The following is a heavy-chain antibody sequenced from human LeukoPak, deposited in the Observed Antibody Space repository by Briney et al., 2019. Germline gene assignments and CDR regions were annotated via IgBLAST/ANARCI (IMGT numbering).Heavy chain of an antibody. D-gene: IGHD3-10*01. CDR3: ARAQTGLNDY. Sequence: GGSLRLSCAASGFTFSTYSMSWVRQAPGKGLMWVSRINSDGSSRFTISRDNAKNTLYLQMNSLRAEDTAVYYCARAQTGLNDYWGQGTLVTVSS. CDR1: GFTFSTYS. V-gene: IGHV3-74*01. CDR2: INSDGS. J-gene: IGHJ4*02.